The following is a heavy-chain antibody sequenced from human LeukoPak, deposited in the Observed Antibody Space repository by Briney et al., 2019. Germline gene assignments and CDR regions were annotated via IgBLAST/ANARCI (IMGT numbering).Heavy chain of an antibody. CDR1: DDSITMYY. Sequence: SETLSLTCSVSDDSITMYYWTWIRQPPGKGLEWIGYVDHTGSTNFSPSLNGRVSISRDTTKNLFSLRLRSVTAADTAAYFCARGRVSSSTWYSTYYYYFYMDVWGKGATVTVSS. V-gene: IGHV4-59*01. CDR3: ARGRVSSSTWYSTYYYYFYMDV. J-gene: IGHJ6*03. CDR2: VDHTGST. D-gene: IGHD1-1*01.